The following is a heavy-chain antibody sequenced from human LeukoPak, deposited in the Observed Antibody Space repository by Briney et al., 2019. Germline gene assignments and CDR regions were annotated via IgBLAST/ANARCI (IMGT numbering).Heavy chain of an antibody. CDR2: IYYSGNS. CDR3: ARDLGYCSTASCYAWFDP. Sequence: SETLSLTCTVSGGSISSYYWSWIRQPPGKGLEWIGYIYYSGNSNYNPSLNSRVTISVDTSKSQFSLRLSSVTAADTAIYYCARDLGYCSTASCYAWFDPWGQGTLVTVSS. V-gene: IGHV4-59*01. J-gene: IGHJ5*02. D-gene: IGHD2-2*01. CDR1: GGSISSYY.